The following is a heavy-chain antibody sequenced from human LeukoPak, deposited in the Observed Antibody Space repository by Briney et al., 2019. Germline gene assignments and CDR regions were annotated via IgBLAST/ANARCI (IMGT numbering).Heavy chain of an antibody. CDR3: ARDNRPTVTQTLNYFDY. D-gene: IGHD4-17*01. CDR1: GFTFSDYY. CDR2: ISSSGSTI. J-gene: IGHJ4*02. V-gene: IGHV3-11*04. Sequence: GGSLRLSCAASGFTFSDYYMSWLRQAPGKGLEWVSYISSSGSTIYYADSVKGRFTISRDNAKNSLYLQMNSLRAEDTAVYYCARDNRPTVTQTLNYFDYWGQGTLVTVSS.